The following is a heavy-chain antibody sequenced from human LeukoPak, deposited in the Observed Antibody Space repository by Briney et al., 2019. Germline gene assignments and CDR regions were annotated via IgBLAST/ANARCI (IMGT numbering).Heavy chain of an antibody. V-gene: IGHV1-2*06. CDR1: GYTFTGYY. CDR2: INPNSGGT. CDR3: ARASYGSSYYFDY. Sequence: ASVKVSXKASGYTFTGYYMHWVRQAPGQGLEWMGRINPNSGGTNYAQKFQGRVTMTRDTSISTAYMELSRLRSDDTAVYYCARASYGSSYYFDYWGQGTLVTVSS. J-gene: IGHJ4*02. D-gene: IGHD5-18*01.